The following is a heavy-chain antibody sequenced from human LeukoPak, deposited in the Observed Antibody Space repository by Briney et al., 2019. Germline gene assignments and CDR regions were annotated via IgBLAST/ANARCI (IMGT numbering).Heavy chain of an antibody. D-gene: IGHD4-4*01. CDR3: ARHPGAGHDYSFDY. Sequence: SETLSLTCTVSGGSISSYYWSWIRQPPGKGLEWIGYIYCSGSTNYNPSLKSRVTISVDTSKNQFSLKLSSVTAADTAVYYCARHPGAGHDYSFDYWGQGTLVTVSS. V-gene: IGHV4-59*08. CDR2: IYCSGST. CDR1: GGSISSYY. J-gene: IGHJ4*02.